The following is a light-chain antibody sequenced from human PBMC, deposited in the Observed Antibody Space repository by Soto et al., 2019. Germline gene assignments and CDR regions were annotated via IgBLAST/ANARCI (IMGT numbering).Light chain of an antibody. CDR1: QSVSSK. CDR2: GAS. J-gene: IGKJ1*01. Sequence: EIVITQSPSTLSVSPGEGATLSCRASQSVSSKLAWYQQKPGQAPRLLIYGASTRATGIPARFSGSGPGTEFTLIISSLQSEDSAVYYCQQYNSWLWTFGQGTKV. CDR3: QQYNSWLWT. V-gene: IGKV3-15*01.